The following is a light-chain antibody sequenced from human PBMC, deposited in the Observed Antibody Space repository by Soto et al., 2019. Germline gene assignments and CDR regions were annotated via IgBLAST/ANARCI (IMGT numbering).Light chain of an antibody. Sequence: PACQWLSKEERATLSCRASQSVSSSLAWYQQKPGQAPRLLLYDASNRAPGIPARFSGIGSRTEFTLTISFRQAEDVICYCRRLSAHLLGGIAEGTRLDIK. CDR3: RLSAHLLGG. V-gene: IGKV3-11*01. J-gene: IGKJ4*01. CDR2: DAS. CDR1: QSVSSS.